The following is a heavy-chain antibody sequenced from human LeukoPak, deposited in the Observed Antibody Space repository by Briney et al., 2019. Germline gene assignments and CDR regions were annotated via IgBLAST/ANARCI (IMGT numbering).Heavy chain of an antibody. V-gene: IGHV4-61*02. D-gene: IGHD3-16*01. Sequence: PSQILSLTCTVSGGSISSGSYYWRWIRQPAGKGLEWIGRIYTSGSTNYNPSLKSRVTISVDTSKNQFSLKVSSVTAADTAVYYCARASYDFDHWGQGTLVTVSS. CDR2: IYTSGST. CDR3: ARASYDFDH. CDR1: GGSISSGSYY. J-gene: IGHJ4*02.